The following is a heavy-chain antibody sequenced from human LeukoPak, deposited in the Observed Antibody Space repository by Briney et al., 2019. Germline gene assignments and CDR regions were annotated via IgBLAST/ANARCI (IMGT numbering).Heavy chain of an antibody. CDR3: ARGPRTRDYVWGSYRPNNWFDP. CDR1: GGSFSGYY. Sequence: SETLSLTCAVYGGSFSGYYWSWIRQPPGKGLEWIGEINHSGSRNYNPSLKSRVTISVDTSKNQFSLKLSSVTAADTAVYYCARGPRTRDYVWGSYRPNNWFDPWGQGTLVTVSS. V-gene: IGHV4-34*01. CDR2: INHSGSR. D-gene: IGHD3-16*02. J-gene: IGHJ5*02.